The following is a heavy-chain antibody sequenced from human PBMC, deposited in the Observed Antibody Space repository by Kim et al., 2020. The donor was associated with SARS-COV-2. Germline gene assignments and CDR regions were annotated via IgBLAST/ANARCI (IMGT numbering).Heavy chain of an antibody. D-gene: IGHD3-3*01. CDR2: INPSGGST. Sequence: ASVKVSCKASGYTFTSYYMHWVRQAPGQGLEWMGIINPSGGSTSYAQKFKGRVIMTRDTSTSTVYMELSSLRSEDTAVYYCASDPLLDKYYDFWSGYRPAGWFRPWGQGTLVTVSS. CDR3: ASDPLLDKYYDFWSGYRPAGWFRP. V-gene: IGHV1-46*01. CDR1: GYTFTSYY. J-gene: IGHJ5*02.